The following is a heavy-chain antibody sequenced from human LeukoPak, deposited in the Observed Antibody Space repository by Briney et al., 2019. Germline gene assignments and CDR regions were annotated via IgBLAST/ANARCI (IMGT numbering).Heavy chain of an antibody. D-gene: IGHD3-22*01. CDR1: GYTFTSYD. CDR2: MNPNSGNT. V-gene: IGHV1-8*01. CDR3: ARGGGPTYYYDSSGYYYDL. J-gene: IGHJ4*02. Sequence: GASVKVSCKAPGYTFTSYDINWVRQATGQGLEWMGWMNPNSGNTGYAQKFQGRVTMTRNTSISTAYMELSSLRSEDTAVYYCARGGGPTYYYDSSGYYYDLWGQGTLVTVSS.